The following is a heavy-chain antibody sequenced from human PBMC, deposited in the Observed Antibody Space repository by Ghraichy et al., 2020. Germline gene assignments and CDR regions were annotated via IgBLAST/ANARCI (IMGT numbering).Heavy chain of an antibody. CDR3: ARGCSSTSCYRCDYYMVV. D-gene: IGHD2-2*02. V-gene: IGHV4-30-4*08. Sequence: SETLSLTCTVSGGSISSGDDYWSWIRQPPGKGLEWIGYIYYSGSTYYNPSLKSRVTISVETSKNQFSLRLSSVTAADPAVYYCARGCSSTSCYRCDYYMVVWGKGTTVTVSS. J-gene: IGHJ6*03. CDR1: GGSISSGDDY. CDR2: IYYSGST.